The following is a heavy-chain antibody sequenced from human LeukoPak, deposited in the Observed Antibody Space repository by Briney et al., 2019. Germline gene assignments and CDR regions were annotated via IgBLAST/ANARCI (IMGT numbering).Heavy chain of an antibody. D-gene: IGHD6-13*01. Sequence: SETLSLTCTVSGGSISSYYWSWIRQPRGKGLEWIGYIYYSGSTNYNPSLKSRVTISVDTSKNQFSLKLSSVTAADTAVYYCASIAAAGTGYFDYWGQGTLVTVSS. CDR2: IYYSGST. CDR1: GGSISSYY. V-gene: IGHV4-59*01. J-gene: IGHJ4*02. CDR3: ASIAAAGTGYFDY.